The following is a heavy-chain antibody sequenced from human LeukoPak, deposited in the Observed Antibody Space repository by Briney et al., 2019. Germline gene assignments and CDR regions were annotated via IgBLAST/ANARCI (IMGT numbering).Heavy chain of an antibody. CDR3: ARAGRHWFGP. D-gene: IGHD6-19*01. CDR1: GGSISSGDYY. J-gene: IGHJ5*02. V-gene: IGHV4-30-4*02. CDR2: IYYSGSS. Sequence: PSDTLSLTCTVSGGSISSGDYYWSWIRQPPGKGLEWIGYIYYSGSSYYNPSLKSRVTISVDTSKSQFSLKMNSVTAADTAVYYCARAGRHWFGPWGQGTLVTVFS.